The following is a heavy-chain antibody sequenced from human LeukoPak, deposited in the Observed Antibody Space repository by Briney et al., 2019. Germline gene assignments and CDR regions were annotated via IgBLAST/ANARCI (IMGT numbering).Heavy chain of an antibody. CDR3: ARVYGVVILSSYYFDY. CDR2: INHSGST. Sequence: SETLSLTCAVYGGSFSGYYWSWIRQPPGKGLEWIGEINHSGSTNYNPSLKSRVTISVDTSKNQFSLKLSSVTAADTAVYYCARVYGVVILSSYYFDYWGQGTLVTVSS. CDR1: GGSFSGYY. V-gene: IGHV4-34*01. J-gene: IGHJ4*02. D-gene: IGHD3-3*01.